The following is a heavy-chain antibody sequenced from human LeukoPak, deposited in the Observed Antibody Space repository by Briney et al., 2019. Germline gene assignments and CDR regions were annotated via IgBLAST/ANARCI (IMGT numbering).Heavy chain of an antibody. Sequence: PSETLSLTCTVSGGSISSGSYYWSWIRQPAGKGLEWIGRFYTSGSTNYNPSLKSRVTMSVDTSKNQFSLKLSSVTAADTAVYYCARGESSSIYYYYYYMDVWGKGTTVTVSS. CDR3: ARGESSSIYYYYYYMDV. V-gene: IGHV4-61*02. J-gene: IGHJ6*03. CDR2: FYTSGST. D-gene: IGHD6-6*01. CDR1: GGSISSGSYY.